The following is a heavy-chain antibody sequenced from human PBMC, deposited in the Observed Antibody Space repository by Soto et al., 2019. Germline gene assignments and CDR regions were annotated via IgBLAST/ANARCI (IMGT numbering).Heavy chain of an antibody. Sequence: KPSETLSLTCTVSGGSISSSSYYWGWIRQPPGKGLEWIGSIYYSGSTYYNPSLKSRVTISVDTSKNQFSLKLSSVTAADTAVYYCTKPEYGDYDAFDIWGQGTMVTVSS. D-gene: IGHD4-17*01. CDR3: TKPEYGDYDAFDI. CDR2: IYYSGST. J-gene: IGHJ3*02. V-gene: IGHV4-39*01. CDR1: GGSISSSSYY.